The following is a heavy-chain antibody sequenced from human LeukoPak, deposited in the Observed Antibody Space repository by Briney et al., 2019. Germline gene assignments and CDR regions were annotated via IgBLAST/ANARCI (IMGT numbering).Heavy chain of an antibody. Sequence: PGGSLRLSCAASGFTFSDYYMNWIRQAPGKGLEWVSYISSSGSTICYADSVKGRFTISRDNAKNSLYLQMSSLRAEDTAVYYCARDAPYSSGPRYNWFDPWGQGTLVTVSS. J-gene: IGHJ5*02. V-gene: IGHV3-11*04. D-gene: IGHD6-19*01. CDR1: GFTFSDYY. CDR3: ARDAPYSSGPRYNWFDP. CDR2: ISSSGSTI.